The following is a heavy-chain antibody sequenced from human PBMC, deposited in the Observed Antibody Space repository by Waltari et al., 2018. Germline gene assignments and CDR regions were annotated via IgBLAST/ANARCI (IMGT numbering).Heavy chain of an antibody. Sequence: QVQLVQSGAEVKKPGASVKVSCKASGYTFTSYDINWVRQATGQGLEWMGWMNPNSGNTGYEQKFQGRVTMTRNTSISTAYMELSSLRSEDTAVYYCAREIDSSSWYVGWFDPWGQGTLVTVSS. CDR1: GYTFTSYD. CDR2: MNPNSGNT. V-gene: IGHV1-8*01. D-gene: IGHD6-13*01. J-gene: IGHJ5*02. CDR3: AREIDSSSWYVGWFDP.